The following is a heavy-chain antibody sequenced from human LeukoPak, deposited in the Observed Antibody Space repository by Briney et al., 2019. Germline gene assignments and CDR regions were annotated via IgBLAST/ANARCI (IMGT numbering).Heavy chain of an antibody. D-gene: IGHD6-19*01. V-gene: IGHV3-21*01. CDR1: GFTFSSYS. CDR3: ARDWALYSSGSFDY. J-gene: IGHJ4*02. Sequence: GGSLRLSCAASGFTFSSYSMNWVRQAPGKGLEWVSSISSSSSYIYFADSVKGRFTISRDNAKNSLYLQMNSLRAEDTAVYYCARDWALYSSGSFDYWGQGTLVTVSS. CDR2: ISSSSSYI.